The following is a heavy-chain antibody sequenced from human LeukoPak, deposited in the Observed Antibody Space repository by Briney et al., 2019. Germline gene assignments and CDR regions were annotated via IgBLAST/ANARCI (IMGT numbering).Heavy chain of an antibody. J-gene: IGHJ4*02. V-gene: IGHV1-24*01. Sequence: ASVKVSCKVSGYTLTELSMHWVRQAPGKGLEWMGGFDPEDGETIYAQKFQGRVTMTEDTSTDTAYMELRSLRSDDTAVYYCARDFYDSSGPLTVNRGDYWGQGTLVTVSS. CDR1: GYTLTELS. CDR2: FDPEDGET. D-gene: IGHD3-22*01. CDR3: ARDFYDSSGPLTVNRGDY.